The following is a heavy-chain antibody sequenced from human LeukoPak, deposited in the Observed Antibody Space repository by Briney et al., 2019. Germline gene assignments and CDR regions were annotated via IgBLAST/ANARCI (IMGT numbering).Heavy chain of an antibody. Sequence: SETLSLTCVLYGGSSSGYYWSWIRQPPGKGLEWIGEINHSGSTNYNPSLKSRVTISVDTSKKKFSLKLSSRTAPDTAVYYCARCGPPRTLLRGVKSGWFDPWGQGTLVTVSS. CDR3: ARCGPPRTLLRGVKSGWFDP. J-gene: IGHJ5*02. CDR1: GGSSSGYY. D-gene: IGHD3-10*01. CDR2: INHSGST. V-gene: IGHV4-34*01.